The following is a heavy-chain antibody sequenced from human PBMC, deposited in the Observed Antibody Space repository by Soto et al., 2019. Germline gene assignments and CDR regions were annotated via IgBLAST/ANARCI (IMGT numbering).Heavy chain of an antibody. CDR3: ARQGEHSSSYFFDS. CDR1: GDSIDTSSYC. D-gene: IGHD6-6*01. J-gene: IGHJ4*02. V-gene: IGHV4-39*01. Sequence: KPSETLSLTCTVSGDSIDTSSYCWGWIRQPPGKGLEWIGSVCYRGTTYYNPSLKSRLTISVDTSKRQFSLKLSSVTAADTAVFYCARQGEHSSSYFFDSWGQGTLATVSS. CDR2: VCYRGTT.